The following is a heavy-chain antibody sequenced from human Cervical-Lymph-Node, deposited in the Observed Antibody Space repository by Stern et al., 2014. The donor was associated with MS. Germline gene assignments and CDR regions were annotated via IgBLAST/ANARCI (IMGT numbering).Heavy chain of an antibody. V-gene: IGHV4-39*01. CDR2: IYYRGST. D-gene: IGHD2-15*01. CDR3: ANSAPLRD. Sequence: QVQLQESGPGLVKPSETLSLTCDVSGGSIYSTSYYWGWIRQPPGKGLEWIGSIYYRGSTYSNPSLKSRVTISVDTPKNQFSLKLSSVTAADTAVYYCANSAPLRDWGQGTLVTVSS. CDR1: GGSIYSTSYY. J-gene: IGHJ4*02.